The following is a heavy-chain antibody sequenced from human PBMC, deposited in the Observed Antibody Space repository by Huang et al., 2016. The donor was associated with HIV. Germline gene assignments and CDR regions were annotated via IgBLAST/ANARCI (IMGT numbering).Heavy chain of an antibody. CDR2: ITTVFGAA. V-gene: IGHV1-69*13. CDR3: ARRDASRGSGYYYYYYMDV. Sequence: QVQLVQSGAEVKKPGSSVKVSCEASGDGFKSYAIVWVRQAPGQGLGWVGGITTVFGAADYAQKFRGRVTITADDSTNTVYMELNSLTSEDTAVYYCARRDASRGSGYYYYYYMDVWGIGTSVTVSS. J-gene: IGHJ6*03. D-gene: IGHD2-2*01. CDR1: GDGFKSYA.